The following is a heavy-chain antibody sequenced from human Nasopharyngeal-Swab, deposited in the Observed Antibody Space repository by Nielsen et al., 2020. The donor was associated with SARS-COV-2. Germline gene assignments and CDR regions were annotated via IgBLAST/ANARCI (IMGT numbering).Heavy chain of an antibody. V-gene: IGHV3-7*01. CDR1: GFTFSSYW. CDR2: IKQDGSEK. Sequence: GESLKISCAASGFTFSSYWMGWVRQAPGKGLEWVANIKQDGSEKYYVDSVKGRFTISRDNAKNSLYLQMNSLRAEDTAVYYCASTSGYGLNWFDPWGQGTLVTVSS. D-gene: IGHD5-12*01. CDR3: ASTSGYGLNWFDP. J-gene: IGHJ5*02.